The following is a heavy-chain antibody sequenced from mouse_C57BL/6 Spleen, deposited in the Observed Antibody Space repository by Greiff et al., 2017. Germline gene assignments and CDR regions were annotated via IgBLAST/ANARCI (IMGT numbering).Heavy chain of an antibody. CDR1: GYTFTSYW. V-gene: IGHV1-52*01. J-gene: IGHJ4*01. CDR2: IDPSDSET. CDR3: ARRDYEDYYAMDY. Sequence: QVQLQQPGAELVRPGSSVKLSCKASGYTFTSYWMHWVKQRPIQGLEWIGNIDPSDSETHYNQKFKDKATFTVDKSSSTAYMQLSSLTAEDSAVYYCARRDYEDYYAMDYWGQGTSVTVSS. D-gene: IGHD1-1*01.